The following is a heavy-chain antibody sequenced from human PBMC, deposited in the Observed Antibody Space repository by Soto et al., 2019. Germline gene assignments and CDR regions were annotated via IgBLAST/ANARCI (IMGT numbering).Heavy chain of an antibody. CDR1: GFPFSDYY. V-gene: IGHV3-11*05. J-gene: IGHJ4*02. CDR3: ARRRPTGDYNY. CDR2: ISTDGSDT. D-gene: IGHD3-9*01. Sequence: QVQLVESGGDLVKPGGSLRLSCAASGFPFSDYYMSWIRQAPGKGLEWVSSISTDGSDTNYPQSVKGRFTVSRDNAKNSLHLQMNSLRAEDTAVYYCARRRPTGDYNYWGQGTLVTVS.